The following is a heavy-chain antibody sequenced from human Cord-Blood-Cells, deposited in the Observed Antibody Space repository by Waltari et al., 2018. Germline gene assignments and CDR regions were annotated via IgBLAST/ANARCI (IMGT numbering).Heavy chain of an antibody. CDR2: IYYSGGT. CDR1: GGSISSSSYY. J-gene: IGHJ4*02. D-gene: IGHD3-3*01. Sequence: QLQLQESGPGLVKPSETLSLTCTVSGGSISSSSYYWGWIRQPPGKGLEWIGSIYYSGGTYYNPSIKSRVTISVDTSKNQFSLKLSSVTAADTAVYYCARHSGAYSYYDFWSGSYYFDYWGQGTLVTVSS. V-gene: IGHV4-39*01. CDR3: ARHSGAYSYYDFWSGSYYFDY.